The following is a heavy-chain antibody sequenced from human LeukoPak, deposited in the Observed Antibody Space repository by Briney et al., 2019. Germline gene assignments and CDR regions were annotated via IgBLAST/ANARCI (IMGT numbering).Heavy chain of an antibody. D-gene: IGHD6-13*01. V-gene: IGHV3-48*01. J-gene: IGHJ4*02. CDR3: ARLGIITAAGSNDY. CDR1: GFTFSTFW. CDR2: ISYSGDTI. Sequence: PGGSLRLSCAASGFTFSTFWMTWVRQAPGKGLEWVSYISYSGDTIYYADSVKGRFTVSRDNAKNSLYLQMNSLRVEDTAVYYCARLGIITAAGSNDYWGQGTLVTVSS.